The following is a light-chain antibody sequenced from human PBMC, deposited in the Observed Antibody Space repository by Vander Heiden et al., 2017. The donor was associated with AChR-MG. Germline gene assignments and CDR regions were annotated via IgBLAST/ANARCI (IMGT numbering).Light chain of an antibody. Sequence: QSALTHPVSVSGSPGQSVTISCTATSRDVGGYNYVSWYQQHPGKAPKVMIHDVSQRPSGVSNRFSGSKSGNTASLTISGLQAEDEADYYCTSYTSSSTPPVFGGGTKLTVL. CDR3: TSYTSSSTPPV. V-gene: IGLV2-14*01. CDR2: DVS. CDR1: SRDVGGYNY. J-gene: IGLJ3*02.